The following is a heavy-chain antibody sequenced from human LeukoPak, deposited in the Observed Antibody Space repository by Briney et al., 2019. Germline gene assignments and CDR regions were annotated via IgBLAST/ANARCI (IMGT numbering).Heavy chain of an antibody. D-gene: IGHD2-2*01. Sequence: AGGSLRLSCAASGFTFSSYSMNWVRQAPGKGLEWVSYISSSSSTIYYADSVKGRFTISRDNAKNSLYLQMNSLRAEDTAVYYCARGTPFVVVLAAKGDYWGQGTLVTVSS. CDR1: GFTFSSYS. CDR2: ISSSSSTI. CDR3: ARGTPFVVVLAAKGDY. V-gene: IGHV3-48*01. J-gene: IGHJ4*02.